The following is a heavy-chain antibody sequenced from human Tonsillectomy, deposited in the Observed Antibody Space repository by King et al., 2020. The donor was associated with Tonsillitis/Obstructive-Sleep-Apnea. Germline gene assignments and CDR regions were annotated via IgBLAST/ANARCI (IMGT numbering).Heavy chain of an antibody. CDR1: GDISTSYW. J-gene: IGHJ4*02. CDR3: ARHALGVGITNFDY. V-gene: IGHV5-10-1*01. Sequence: VQLVESGAEVKKPGESLRISCKSSGDISTSYWISWVRQMPGKGLEWMGRIDPSDSYTNYSPSFQGHVTISADKSISTAYLQWSSLKASDTAMYYCARHALGVGITNFDYWGQGTLVTVSS. D-gene: IGHD1-26*01. CDR2: IDPSDSYT.